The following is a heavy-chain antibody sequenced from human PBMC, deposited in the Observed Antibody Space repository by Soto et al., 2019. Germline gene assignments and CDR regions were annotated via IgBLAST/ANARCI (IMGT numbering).Heavy chain of an antibody. D-gene: IGHD2-15*01. CDR1: GGSISSSSYY. Sequence: SETLSLTCTVSGGSISSSSYYWGWIRQPPGKGLEWIGSIYYSGSTYYNPSLKSRVTISVDTSKNQFSLKLSSVTAADTAVYYCARRFSVYALVVVAATGYGWFDPWGQGTLVTVSS. CDR2: IYYSGST. J-gene: IGHJ5*02. V-gene: IGHV4-39*01. CDR3: ARRFSVYALVVVAATGYGWFDP.